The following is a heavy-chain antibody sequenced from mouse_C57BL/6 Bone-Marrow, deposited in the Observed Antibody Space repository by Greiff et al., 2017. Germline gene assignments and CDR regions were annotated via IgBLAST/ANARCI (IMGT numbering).Heavy chain of an antibody. Sequence: VKLQESGPELVKPGASVKISCKASGYAFSSSWMNWVKQRPGKGLEWIGRIYPGDGDTNYNGKFKGKATLTADKSSSTAYMQLSSLTSEDSAVYFCACYDGYLDYWGQGTTLTVSS. CDR3: ACYDGYLDY. CDR1: GYAFSSSW. V-gene: IGHV1-82*01. CDR2: IYPGDGDT. J-gene: IGHJ2*01. D-gene: IGHD2-3*01.